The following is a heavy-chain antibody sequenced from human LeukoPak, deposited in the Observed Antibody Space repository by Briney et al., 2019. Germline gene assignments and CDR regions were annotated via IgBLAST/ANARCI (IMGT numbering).Heavy chain of an antibody. CDR1: GFTFSSYS. Sequence: PGGSLRLSCAASGFTFSSYSMNWVLRAPGKGLEWVSYISSSSSSTIYYADSVKGRFTISRDNAENSLYLQMNSLRDEDTAVYYCWTNLRELDYWSQGTLVTVSS. V-gene: IGHV3-48*02. D-gene: IGHD1/OR15-1a*01. CDR3: WTNLRELDY. CDR2: ISSSSSSTI. J-gene: IGHJ4*02.